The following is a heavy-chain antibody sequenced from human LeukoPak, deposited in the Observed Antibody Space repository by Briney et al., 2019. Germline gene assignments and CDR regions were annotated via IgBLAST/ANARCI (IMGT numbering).Heavy chain of an antibody. CDR2: ISNDGSNK. CDR1: GFTFSSYV. Sequence: PGGSRRLSCAASGFTFSSYVMHWVRQAPGKGLEWVAVISNDGSNKYYADSVKGRFTISRDDAKNSLYLQMNSVRDEDTAVYYCARLYSGSYSGGHYYYGMGVWGQGTTVTVSS. CDR3: ARLYSGSYSGGHYYYGMGV. V-gene: IGHV3-30*03. J-gene: IGHJ6*02. D-gene: IGHD1-26*01.